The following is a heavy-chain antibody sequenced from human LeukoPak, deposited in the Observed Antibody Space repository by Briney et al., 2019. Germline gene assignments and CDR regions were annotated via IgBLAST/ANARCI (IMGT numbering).Heavy chain of an antibody. Sequence: PGGSLRLSCAASGFTFSSYGMHWVRQAPGKGLEWVAFIRYDGSNKYYADSVKGRFTISRDNSKNTLYLQMNSLRAEDTAVYYCAKALGVVVVPAAIRSPGDYWGQGTLVTVSS. D-gene: IGHD2-2*01. CDR1: GFTFSSYG. CDR2: IRYDGSNK. V-gene: IGHV3-30*02. J-gene: IGHJ4*02. CDR3: AKALGVVVVPAAIRSPGDY.